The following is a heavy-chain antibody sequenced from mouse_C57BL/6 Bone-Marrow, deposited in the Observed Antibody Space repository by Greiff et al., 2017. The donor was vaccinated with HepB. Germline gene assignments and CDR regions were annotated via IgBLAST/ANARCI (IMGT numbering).Heavy chain of an antibody. J-gene: IGHJ2*01. D-gene: IGHD2-4*01. V-gene: IGHV1-15*01. CDR3: TRREIYYDYGNYFDY. Sequence: VQLQQSGAELVRPGASVTLSCKASGYTFTDYEMHWVKQTPVHGLEWIGAIDPETGGTAYNQKFKGKAILTADKSSSTAYMELRSLTSEDSAVYYCTRREIYYDYGNYFDYWGQGTTLTVSS. CDR2: IDPETGGT. CDR1: GYTFTDYE.